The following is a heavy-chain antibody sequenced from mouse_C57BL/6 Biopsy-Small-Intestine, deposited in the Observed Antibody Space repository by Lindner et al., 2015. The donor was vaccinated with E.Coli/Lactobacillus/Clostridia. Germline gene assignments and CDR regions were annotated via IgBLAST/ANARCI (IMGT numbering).Heavy chain of an antibody. CDR2: INPKSGGT. D-gene: IGHD3-1*01. Sequence: SVKVSCKASGYTFTDYYLHWVRQAPGQGLEWMGWINPKSGGTSYAQRFQGRVTMTRDTSIRTAYMELSRLRSDDTAVYDCARGLRIAAASGTFDIWGQGTMVTVSS. V-gene: IGHV1-22*01. CDR3: ARGLRIAAASGTFDI. J-gene: IGHJ3*01. CDR1: GYTFTDYY.